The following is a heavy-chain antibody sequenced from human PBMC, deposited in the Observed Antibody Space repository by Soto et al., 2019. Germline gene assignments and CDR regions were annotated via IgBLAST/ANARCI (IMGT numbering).Heavy chain of an antibody. V-gene: IGHV4-34*01. CDR3: ASFLLRPGGYYYYGMDV. D-gene: IGHD5-12*01. Sequence: SETLSLTCAVYGGSFSGYYWTWIRQPPGTGLEWIGEINHSGSTNYNPSLKSRVTISVDTSKNQFSLKLSSVTAADTAVYYCASFLLRPGGYYYYGMDVWGQGTTVTVSS. J-gene: IGHJ6*02. CDR1: GGSFSGYY. CDR2: INHSGST.